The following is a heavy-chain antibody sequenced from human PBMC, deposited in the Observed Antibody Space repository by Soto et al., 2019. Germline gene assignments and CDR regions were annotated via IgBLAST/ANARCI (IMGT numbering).Heavy chain of an antibody. CDR1: GGTFSSYA. CDR3: ASEGCSGGSCYSQLGWKYFQH. V-gene: IGHV1-69*12. J-gene: IGHJ1*01. Sequence: QVQLVQSGAEVKKPGSSVKVSCKASGGTFSSYAISWVRQAPGQGLEWMGGTIPIFGTANYAQKFQGRVTITADESTSTAYMELSSLRSEDTAVYYCASEGCSGGSCYSQLGWKYFQHWGQGTLVTVSS. D-gene: IGHD2-15*01. CDR2: TIPIFGTA.